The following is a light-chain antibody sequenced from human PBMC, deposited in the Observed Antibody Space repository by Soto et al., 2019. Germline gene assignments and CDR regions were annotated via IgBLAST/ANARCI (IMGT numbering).Light chain of an antibody. CDR3: SSYTGSSTLV. V-gene: IGLV2-14*03. Sequence: QSALTQPASVSGSPGQSITISCTGTSSDIGAYNYVSWYQQHPGKAPKLIIYDVSNRPSGVSIRFSGSRSGNTASLTISGLQAEDEADYYCSSYTGSSTLVFGGGTQLTVL. J-gene: IGLJ2*01. CDR2: DVS. CDR1: SSDIGAYNY.